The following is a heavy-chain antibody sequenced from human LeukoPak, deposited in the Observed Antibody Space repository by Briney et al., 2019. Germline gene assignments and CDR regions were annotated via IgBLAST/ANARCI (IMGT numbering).Heavy chain of an antibody. D-gene: IGHD5-24*01. Sequence: EASVKVSCKVSGHTLTELSLHWVRQAPGKGLEWMGGFDPGDGKIIYAQKFQGRVTMTEDTSTETAYMEFNSLRSEDTAVYYCAAGEWEQLLDYWGQGTLVTVSS. CDR3: AAGEWEQLLDY. V-gene: IGHV1-24*01. J-gene: IGHJ4*02. CDR1: GHTLTELS. CDR2: FDPGDGKI.